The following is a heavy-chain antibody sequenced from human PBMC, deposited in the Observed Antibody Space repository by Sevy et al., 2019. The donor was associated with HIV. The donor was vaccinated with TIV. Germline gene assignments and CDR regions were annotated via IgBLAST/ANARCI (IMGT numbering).Heavy chain of an antibody. D-gene: IGHD3-22*01. V-gene: IGHV1-24*01. CDR1: GYTLTKLS. CDR3: ATTKDYYDNRGDAFDY. J-gene: IGHJ4*02. CDR2: FDPEDGET. Sequence: ASVKVSCKVSGYTLTKLSMHWVRQAPGKGLEWMGSFDPEDGETIHAQRFQGRLSMTEDTSTETAYMEMSSLNSEDTAVYYCATTKDYYDNRGDAFDYWGQGSLVTVSS.